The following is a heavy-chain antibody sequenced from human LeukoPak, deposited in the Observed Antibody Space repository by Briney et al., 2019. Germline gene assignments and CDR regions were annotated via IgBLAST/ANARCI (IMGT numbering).Heavy chain of an antibody. D-gene: IGHD6-19*01. CDR3: ARHDNRAVAGKFDY. J-gene: IGHJ4*02. V-gene: IGHV4-39*01. CDR1: GGSISSSSYY. CDR2: IYYSGST. Sequence: PSETLSLTCTVSGGSISSSSYYWGWIRQPPGKGLEWIGSIYYSGSTYYNPSLKSRVTISVDTSKNQFSLKLSSVTAADTAVYYCARHDNRAVAGKFDYWGQGTLVTVSS.